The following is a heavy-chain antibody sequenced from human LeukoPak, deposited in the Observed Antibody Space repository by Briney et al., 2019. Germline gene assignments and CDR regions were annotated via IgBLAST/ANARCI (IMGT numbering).Heavy chain of an antibody. J-gene: IGHJ4*02. CDR1: GFTFIDAW. Sequence: GGCLRLSCAASGFTFIDAWMSWVRQAPGKGLEWVGRIKSKAGGGTPDYAAPVKGRFTISRDDSQNTLYVQMDSLTTDDTAVYYCATIRDSSSWAFDYWGQGTLVTVSS. D-gene: IGHD6-13*01. V-gene: IGHV3-15*01. CDR2: IKSKAGGGTP. CDR3: ATIRDSSSWAFDY.